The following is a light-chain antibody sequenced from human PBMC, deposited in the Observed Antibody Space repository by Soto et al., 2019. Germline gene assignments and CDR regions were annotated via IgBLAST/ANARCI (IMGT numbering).Light chain of an antibody. CDR2: YVT. J-gene: IGLJ1*01. V-gene: IGLV2-14*03. CDR3: SSFTNSDSYV. Sequence: QSALTQPASVSGSPGQSITISCTGTNSDIGAYNYVSWYQQHPGKAPELMIYYVTSRPSGVSYRFSGPKSGNTASLTISGLQAEDEADYYCSSFTNSDSYVFGTGTKVTVL. CDR1: NSDIGAYNY.